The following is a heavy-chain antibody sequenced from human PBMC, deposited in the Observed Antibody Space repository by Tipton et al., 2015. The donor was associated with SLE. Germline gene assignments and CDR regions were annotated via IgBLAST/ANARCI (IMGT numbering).Heavy chain of an antibody. J-gene: IGHJ6*03. V-gene: IGHV4-34*01. Sequence: GLVKPSETLSLTCALSGGSFTGYSWNWIRQSPRKGLEWIGAISHSGSIDYSPSLESRATISRDTSKNQFSLSLTSVTAADTAVYYCARGVSGFWHYCYMDVWDKGTRVTIAS. D-gene: IGHD2/OR15-2a*01. CDR3: ARGVSGFWHYCYMDV. CDR1: GGSFTGYS. CDR2: ISHSGSI.